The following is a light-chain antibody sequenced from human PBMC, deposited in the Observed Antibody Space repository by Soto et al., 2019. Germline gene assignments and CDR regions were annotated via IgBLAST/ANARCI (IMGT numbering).Light chain of an antibody. CDR1: SSDVGTYDY. CDR3: SSHTSVNTRV. J-gene: IGLJ1*01. V-gene: IGLV2-14*01. CDR2: EVT. Sequence: QSALTQPASVSGSPGQSIAISCTGTSSDVGTYDYVSWYLQYPDKAPKLIIYEVTQRPSGVSNRFSGSKSGNTASLTISGLQAEDEADYYCSSHTSVNTRVFGTGTKLTVL.